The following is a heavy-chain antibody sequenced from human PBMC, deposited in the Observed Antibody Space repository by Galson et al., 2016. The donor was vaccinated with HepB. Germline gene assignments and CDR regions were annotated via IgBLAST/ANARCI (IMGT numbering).Heavy chain of an antibody. V-gene: IGHV1-18*04. J-gene: IGHJ4*02. D-gene: IGHD1-14*01. Sequence: SVKVSCKASGYSLTYYYITWLRQAPGQGLEWMGWTIVNIGNTKKSQRFQGRLTMTADTSTNTAYMELGSLKSDDTAVYFCARTKPGDFYDYWGQGTQVTVSS. CDR2: TIVNIGNT. CDR3: ARTKPGDFYDY. CDR1: GYSLTYYY.